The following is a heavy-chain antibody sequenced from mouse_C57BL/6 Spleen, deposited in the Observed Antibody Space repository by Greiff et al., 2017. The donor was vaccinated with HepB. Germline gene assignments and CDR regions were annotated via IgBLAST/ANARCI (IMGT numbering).Heavy chain of an antibody. V-gene: IGHV1-55*01. CDR2: IYPGSGST. CDR3: AKKWTTTVVEERGRFDY. Sequence: QVQLQQPGAELVKPGASVKMSCKASGYTFTSYWITWVKQRPGQGLEWIGDIYPGSGSTNYNEKFKSKATLTVDTSSSTAYMQRSSLTSEDSAVYYGAKKWTTTVVEERGRFDYWGQGTMVTVSA. J-gene: IGHJ3*01. CDR1: GYTFTSYW. D-gene: IGHD1-1*01.